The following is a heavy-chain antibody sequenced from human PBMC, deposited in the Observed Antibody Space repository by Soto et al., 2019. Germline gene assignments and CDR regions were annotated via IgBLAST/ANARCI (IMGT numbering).Heavy chain of an antibody. V-gene: IGHV4-31*03. Sequence: QVQLQESGPGLVKPSQTLSLTCTISGGSISSGDYYWSWIRHPPGKGLGWIGSIYYSGKTNYNPCLKSRLNISLDTYTNQFSLKLSSVTAADSAVYYCARMGLHLGELSRNWFDPWGQGTLVTVSS. CDR1: GGSISSGDYY. D-gene: IGHD3-16*02. CDR3: ARMGLHLGELSRNWFDP. CDR2: IYYSGKT. J-gene: IGHJ5*02.